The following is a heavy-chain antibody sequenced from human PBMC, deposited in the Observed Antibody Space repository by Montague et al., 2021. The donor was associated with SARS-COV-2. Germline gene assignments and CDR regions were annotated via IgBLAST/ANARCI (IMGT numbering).Heavy chain of an antibody. CDR2: IYYRGST. D-gene: IGHD6-19*01. CDR1: GGSISSNY. Sequence: QVQLQESGPGLVKPSETLSLTCTVSGGSISSNYWSWIRQPPGKGLEWIGYIYYRGSTNYNPSLKSRVTIAVDTSXNQSXLKVXSVTAADTAVYYCARGRQYNWFDTWGQGKLVTVSS. CDR3: ARGRQYNWFDT. J-gene: IGHJ5*02. V-gene: IGHV4-59*01.